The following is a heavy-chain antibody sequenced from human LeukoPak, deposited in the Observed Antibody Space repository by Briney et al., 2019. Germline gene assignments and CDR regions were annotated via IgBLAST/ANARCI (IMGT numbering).Heavy chain of an antibody. CDR3: ARDSSGTTFDY. D-gene: IGHD1-7*01. J-gene: IGHJ4*02. CDR1: GFTFSSYW. CDR2: ISQDGSEK. Sequence: GGSLRLSCAASGFTFSSYWMSWVRQAPGKGLEWVGQISQDGSEKYFVDSVRGRFTFSRDNAKNSLYLQMNSLRAEDTAVYYCARDSSGTTFDYWGQGTLVTVSS. V-gene: IGHV3-7*01.